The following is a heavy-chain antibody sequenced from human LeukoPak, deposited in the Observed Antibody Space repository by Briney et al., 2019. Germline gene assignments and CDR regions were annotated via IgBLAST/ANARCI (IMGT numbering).Heavy chain of an antibody. CDR3: ARGLGFCTSTTCLLPFDY. D-gene: IGHD2-2*01. J-gene: IGHJ4*02. CDR2: IYSGGST. V-gene: IGHV3-53*01. Sequence: GGSLRLSCAASGFTVSTYYMTWVRQAPGKGLECVSVIYSGGSTYYADSVKGRFTVSRDNSKNTLYLQMNSLRAEDTAMYYCARGLGFCTSTTCLLPFDYWGQGTLVTVSS. CDR1: GFTVSTYY.